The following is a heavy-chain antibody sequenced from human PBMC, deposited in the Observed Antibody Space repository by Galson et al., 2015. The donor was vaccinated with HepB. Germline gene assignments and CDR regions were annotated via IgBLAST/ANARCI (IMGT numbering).Heavy chain of an antibody. J-gene: IGHJ4*02. CDR1: GFTFSTYG. Sequence: SLRLSCAASGFTFSTYGMHWVRQAPGKGLEWVAIMWYDGSNEYYADSVKGRFTISRDNSKNTLFLQMSCLRAEDTAVYYCARGDGYNLPVYWGQGTLVTVSS. CDR3: ARGDGYNLPVY. D-gene: IGHD5-24*01. V-gene: IGHV3-33*01. CDR2: MWYDGSNE.